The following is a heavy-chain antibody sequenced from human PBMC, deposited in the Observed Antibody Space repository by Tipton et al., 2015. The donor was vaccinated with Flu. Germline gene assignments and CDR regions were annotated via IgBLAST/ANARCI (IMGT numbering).Heavy chain of an antibody. Sequence: GLVKPSQTLSLTCVISGDSVSSNRATWNWIRQSSSRGLEWLGKTYQRSMWHHIYAVSVKGRISITPDTSKNQFSLQLNSVTPEDTAVYYCARGSGSGPKDWFDPWGQGTQVTVSA. CDR2: TYQRSMWHH. CDR1: GDSVSSNRAT. J-gene: IGHJ5*02. V-gene: IGHV6-1*01. D-gene: IGHD3-10*01. CDR3: ARGSGSGPKDWFDP.